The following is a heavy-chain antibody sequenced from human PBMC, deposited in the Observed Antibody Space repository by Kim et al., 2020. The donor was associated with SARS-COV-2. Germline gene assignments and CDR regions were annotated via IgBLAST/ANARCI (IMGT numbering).Heavy chain of an antibody. Sequence: SETLSLTCAVYGGSFSGYDWSWIHQPPGKGLEWIGEIDDSGRTNYNPSLKSRVTISVDTSKNQFSLKLSSVTAADTAVYYCGRGSSSWYGGTFYYYYYMDVWGKGTTVIVSS. CDR1: GGSFSGYD. CDR2: IDDSGRT. CDR3: GRGSSSWYGGTFYYYYYMDV. V-gene: IGHV4-34*01. D-gene: IGHD6-13*01. J-gene: IGHJ6*03.